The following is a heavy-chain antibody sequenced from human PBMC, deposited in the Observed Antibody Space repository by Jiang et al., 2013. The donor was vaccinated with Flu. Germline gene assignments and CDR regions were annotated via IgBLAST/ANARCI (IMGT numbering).Heavy chain of an antibody. CDR2: IYYSGST. CDR1: GSIRRSSYY. D-gene: IGHD3-22*01. J-gene: IGHJ4*02. Sequence: GSIRRSSYYWGWIRTPPGKGLEWIGTIYYSGSTYYNPSLKSRVTISVDTSKNQFSLKVSSVSAADTAVYYCARHPGGVPYYYDSTGFDYWGQGTLVTVSS. V-gene: IGHV4-39*01. CDR3: ARHPGGVPYYYDSTGFDY.